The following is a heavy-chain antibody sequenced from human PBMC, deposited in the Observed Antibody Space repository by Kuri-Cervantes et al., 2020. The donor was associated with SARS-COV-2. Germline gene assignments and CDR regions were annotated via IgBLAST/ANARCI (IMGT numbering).Heavy chain of an antibody. J-gene: IGHJ4*02. CDR3: ARGVPGF. V-gene: IGHV4-34*01. Sequence: ESLKISCAVYGGSFNDYWWSWVRQPPGTGLEWIGDIKHSGSTNGNPSLKSRVTISVDTSKNQFSLKLTSVTAADTAVYYCARGVPGFWGPGTLVTVSS. CDR1: GGSFNDYW. CDR2: IKHSGST.